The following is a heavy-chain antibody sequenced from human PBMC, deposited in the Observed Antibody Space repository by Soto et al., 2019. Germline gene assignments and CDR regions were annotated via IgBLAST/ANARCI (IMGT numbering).Heavy chain of an antibody. CDR2: IIPIFGTA. CDR3: ARESSYSSSSRGNNWFDP. CDR1: GGTFSSYA. D-gene: IGHD6-6*01. Sequence: SVKVSCKASGGTFSSYAISWVRQAPGQGLEWMGGIIPIFGTANYAQKFQGRVTITADKSTSTAYMELSSLRSEDTAVYYCARESSYSSSSRGNNWFDPWGQGTLGTVS. V-gene: IGHV1-69*06. J-gene: IGHJ5*02.